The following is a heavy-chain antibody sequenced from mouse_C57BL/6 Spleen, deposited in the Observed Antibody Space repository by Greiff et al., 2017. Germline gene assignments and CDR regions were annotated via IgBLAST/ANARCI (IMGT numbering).Heavy chain of an antibody. Sequence: VQLQQSGPELVKPGDSVKISCKASGYSFTGYFMNWVMQSHGKSLEWIGRINPYNGDTFYNQKFKGKATLTVDNSSSTAHMELRSLTSEDSAVYYCARSYYYGSSPLGYFDVWGTGTTVTVSS. CDR2: INPYNGDT. V-gene: IGHV1-20*01. D-gene: IGHD1-1*01. J-gene: IGHJ1*03. CDR3: ARSYYYGSSPLGYFDV. CDR1: GYSFTGYF.